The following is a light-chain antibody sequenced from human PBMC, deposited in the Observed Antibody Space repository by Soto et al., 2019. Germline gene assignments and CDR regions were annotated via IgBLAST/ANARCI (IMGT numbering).Light chain of an antibody. J-gene: IGLJ2*01. CDR3: SSYAGTNNVL. Sequence: QSALTQPASVSGSPGQSITISCTGTSSDVGGYDYVSWYQQHPAKAPKLLIYEVSKRASGVPDRFSGSKSGNTASLTVSGLQAEDEADYYCSSYAGTNNVLFGGGTKLTVL. CDR2: EVS. V-gene: IGLV2-8*01. CDR1: SSDVGGYDY.